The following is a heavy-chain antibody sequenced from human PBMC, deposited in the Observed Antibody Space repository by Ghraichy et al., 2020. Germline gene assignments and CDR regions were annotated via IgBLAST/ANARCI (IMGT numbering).Heavy chain of an antibody. Sequence: GGSLRLSCVASGFTFNKAWMTWVRQAPGKGLEWVGHIRSKTDGGTTDYAAPVKGRFTISRVDSKNTLSLQMNNLETEDTAVYYCAPRTGYSSGYLGGSWGQGILVTVSS. CDR3: APRTGYSSGYLGGS. CDR2: IRSKTDGGTT. D-gene: IGHD6-19*01. J-gene: IGHJ5*02. V-gene: IGHV3-15*07. CDR1: GFTFNKAW.